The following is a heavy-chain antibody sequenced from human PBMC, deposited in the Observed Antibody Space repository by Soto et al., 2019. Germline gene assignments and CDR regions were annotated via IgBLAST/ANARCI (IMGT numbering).Heavy chain of an antibody. V-gene: IGHV4-30-4*01. Sequence: QVQLQESGPGLVKPSQTLSLTCSVSGGSFSSGDYYWNWIRQAPGKGLEWIGYISDNGRTYYKPSLRSRFTISLDTSQHHFSLKLTSVTAADTAVYYCARDRKKTITTYTWFDPWGQGALVTVAS. D-gene: IGHD4-4*01. CDR3: ARDRKKTITTYTWFDP. CDR2: ISDNGRT. J-gene: IGHJ5*02. CDR1: GGSFSSGDYY.